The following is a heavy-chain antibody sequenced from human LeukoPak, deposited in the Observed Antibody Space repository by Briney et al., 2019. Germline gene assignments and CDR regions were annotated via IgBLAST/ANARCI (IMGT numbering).Heavy chain of an antibody. CDR3: ARDIVVAATWESIFGY. CDR2: ISYDGSNK. V-gene: IGHV3-30-3*01. CDR1: GFTFSSYA. Sequence: GGSLRLSCAASGFTFSSYAMHWVRQAPGKGLEWVAVISYDGSNKYYADSVKGRFTISRDNSKNTLYLQMNSLRAEDTAVYYCARDIVVAATWESIFGYWGQGTLVTVSS. J-gene: IGHJ4*02. D-gene: IGHD2-15*01.